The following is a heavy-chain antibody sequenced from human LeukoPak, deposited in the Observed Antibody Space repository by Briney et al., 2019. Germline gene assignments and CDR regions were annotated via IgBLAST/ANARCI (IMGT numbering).Heavy chain of an antibody. CDR3: AKDGPLTRGLLDLAEYFQH. V-gene: IGHV3-23*01. CDR1: GFTFSSYA. CDR2: ISGSGGST. D-gene: IGHD2-15*01. J-gene: IGHJ1*01. Sequence: GGSLSLSCAASGFTFSSYAMSWVRQAPGKGLEWVSAISGSGGSTYYADPVKGRFTISRDNSKNTLYLQMNSLRAEDTAVYYCAKDGPLTRGLLDLAEYFQHWGQGTLVTVSS.